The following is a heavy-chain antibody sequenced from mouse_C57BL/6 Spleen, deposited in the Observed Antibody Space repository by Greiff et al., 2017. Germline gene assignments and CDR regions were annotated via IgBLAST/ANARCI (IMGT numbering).Heavy chain of an antibody. Sequence: QVQLQQPGAELVMPGASVKLSCKASGYTFTSYWMHWVKQRPGQGLEWIGELDPSDSYTNYNQKFKGKSTLTVDKSSSTAYMQLSILTSEDSAVYYCARPGTVVPYYFDYWGQGTTLTVSS. D-gene: IGHD1-1*01. CDR3: ARPGTVVPYYFDY. CDR1: GYTFTSYW. V-gene: IGHV1-69*01. CDR2: LDPSDSYT. J-gene: IGHJ2*01.